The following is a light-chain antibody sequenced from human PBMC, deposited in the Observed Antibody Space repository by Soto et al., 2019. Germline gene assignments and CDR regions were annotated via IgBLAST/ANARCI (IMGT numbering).Light chain of an antibody. CDR1: QSIDTY. CDR3: QQRYNWPLT. J-gene: IGKJ4*01. V-gene: IGKV3-11*01. Sequence: EIVLTQSPATLSSSPGERATLSCRASQSIDTYLAWNQQKPGQAPRLLIYDASDRATGIPARFSGSGSGTAFTLTISGLEPEDFALYYCQQRYNWPLTFGGGTKVDIE. CDR2: DAS.